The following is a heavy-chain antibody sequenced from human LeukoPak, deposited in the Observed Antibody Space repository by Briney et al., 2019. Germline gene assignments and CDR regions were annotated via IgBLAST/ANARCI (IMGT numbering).Heavy chain of an antibody. CDR3: AREIIAVAGTGVDY. J-gene: IGHJ4*02. CDR2: ISGSGGST. V-gene: IGHV3-23*01. CDR1: GFTFSSYA. Sequence: PGGSLRLSCAASGFTFSSYAMSWVRQAPGKGLEWVSAISGSGGSTNYADSVKGRFTISRDNSKNTLYLQMNSLRAEDTAVYYCAREIIAVAGTGVDYWGQGTLVTVSS. D-gene: IGHD6-19*01.